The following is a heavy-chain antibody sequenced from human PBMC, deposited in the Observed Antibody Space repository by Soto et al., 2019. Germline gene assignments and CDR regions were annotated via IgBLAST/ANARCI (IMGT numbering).Heavy chain of an antibody. V-gene: IGHV1-69*08. CDR1: GGTFSTYI. J-gene: IGHJ3*01. CDR3: ARDRITTRGDAFDL. Sequence: QVQLVQSGAEVKKPGSSVKVSCKAPGGTFSTYIISWVRQAPGQGLEWMGRIIPIPDITDNAQKFQGRVTFCADKSTSTAYMELSSLRSEDTAVYYCARDRITTRGDAFDLWGHGTMVTVSS. D-gene: IGHD3-3*01. CDR2: IIPIPDIT.